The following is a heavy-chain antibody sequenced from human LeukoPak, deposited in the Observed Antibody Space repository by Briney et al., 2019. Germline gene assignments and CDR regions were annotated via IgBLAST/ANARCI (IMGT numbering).Heavy chain of an antibody. Sequence: GESLKISCAASGFTFSSYSMNWVRQAPGKGLEWVSSISSSSSYIYYADSVKGRFTISRDNAKNSLYLQMNSLRAEDTAVYYCARDIGDSSSGWGYFDYWGQGTLVTVSS. CDR3: ARDIGDSSSGWGYFDY. J-gene: IGHJ4*02. CDR2: ISSSSSYI. D-gene: IGHD3-22*01. V-gene: IGHV3-21*01. CDR1: GFTFSSYS.